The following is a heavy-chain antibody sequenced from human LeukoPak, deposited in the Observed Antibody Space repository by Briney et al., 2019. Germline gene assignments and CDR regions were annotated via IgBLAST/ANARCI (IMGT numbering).Heavy chain of an antibody. CDR2: IWYDGSNK. D-gene: IGHD3-9*01. CDR3: ARDPLNFDPTRAFDI. J-gene: IGHJ3*02. Sequence: PGGSLRLSCAASGFTFSSYGMHWVRQAPGKGLEWVAVIWYDGSNKYYADSVKGRFTISRDNSKNTLYLQMNRLRAEDTAVYYCARDPLNFDPTRAFDIWGQGTMVTVSS. CDR1: GFTFSSYG. V-gene: IGHV3-33*01.